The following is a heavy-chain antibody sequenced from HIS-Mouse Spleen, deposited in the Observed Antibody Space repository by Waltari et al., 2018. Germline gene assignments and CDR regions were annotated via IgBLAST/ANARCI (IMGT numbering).Heavy chain of an antibody. CDR1: GFTVSSNY. CDR3: ARDPWSYDAFDI. CDR2: IYSGGST. J-gene: IGHJ3*02. Sequence: EVQLVESGGGLVQPGGSLRLSCAASGFTVSSNYMSWVRQAPGKGLEWVSGIYSGGSTSYADSVKGRFTISRDNSKNTLYLQMNSLRAEDTAVYYCARDPWSYDAFDIWGQGTMVTVSS. V-gene: IGHV3-66*01. D-gene: IGHD2-8*02.